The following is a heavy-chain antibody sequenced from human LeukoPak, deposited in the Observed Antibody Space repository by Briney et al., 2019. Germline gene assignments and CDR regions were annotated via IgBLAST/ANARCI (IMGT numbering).Heavy chain of an antibody. CDR2: IYHGDSVT. CDR1: GYSFTSYW. Sequence: GESLKISCKGSGYSFTSYWIDWVRQMPGKGLEWMRIIYHGDSVTRYSPSFQGQVTISTDKSISTAYLQWSSLKASETAMYYCARQSAAGTQNWFDPWGQGTLVSVSS. J-gene: IGHJ5*02. D-gene: IGHD6-13*01. V-gene: IGHV5-51*01. CDR3: ARQSAAGTQNWFDP.